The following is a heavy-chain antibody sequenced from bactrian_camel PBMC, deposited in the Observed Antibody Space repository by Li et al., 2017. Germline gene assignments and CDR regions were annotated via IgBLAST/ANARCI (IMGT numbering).Heavy chain of an antibody. D-gene: IGHD7*01. CDR2: IATGSGNT. V-gene: IGHV3S1*01. J-gene: IGHJ4*01. CDR1: GVSFSRAC. Sequence: VQLVESGGGSVQAGGSLRLSCAVSGVSFSRACMGWFRQAPGKEREGVARIATGSGNTYYADSVKGRFTISQDNAKNTLYLQLNSLKFEDTAMYYCGKVGDTWEVVTDWGQGTQVTVS. CDR3: GKVGDTWEVVTD.